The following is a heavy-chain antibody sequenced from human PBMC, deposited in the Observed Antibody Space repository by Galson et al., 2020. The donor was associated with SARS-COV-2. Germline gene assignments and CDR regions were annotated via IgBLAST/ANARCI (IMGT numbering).Heavy chain of an antibody. CDR3: ARSCSSTTCFQTDGMDV. Sequence: ASVKVSCKASGYTFTGYYLHWVRQAPGQGLEWMGWINPNSGGTNYAQKFQGRVTMTGDTSISTAYMELSSLRSDDTAVYFWARSCSSTTCFQTDGMDVWGQGTTVTVSS. CDR1: GYTFTGYY. J-gene: IGHJ6*02. V-gene: IGHV1-2*02. D-gene: IGHD2-2*01. CDR2: INPNSGGT.